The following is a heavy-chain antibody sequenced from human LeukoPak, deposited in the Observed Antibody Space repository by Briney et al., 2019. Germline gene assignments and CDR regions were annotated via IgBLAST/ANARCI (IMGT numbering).Heavy chain of an antibody. CDR2: ICYSGST. CDR1: GGSISSGGYY. Sequence: SQTLSLTCTVSGGSISSGGYYWSWIRQHPGKGLEWIGYICYSGSTYYNPSLKSRFTISVDTSKKQFSLKLSSVTAADTAVYYCASSRRGIVVVPAAIPFYFWGQGTLVPVSS. D-gene: IGHD2-2*01. J-gene: IGHJ4*02. CDR3: ASSRRGIVVVPAAIPFYF. V-gene: IGHV4-31*03.